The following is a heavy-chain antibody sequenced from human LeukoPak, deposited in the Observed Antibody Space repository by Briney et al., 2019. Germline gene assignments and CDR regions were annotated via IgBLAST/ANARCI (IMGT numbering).Heavy chain of an antibody. CDR2: ISYDGSNK. J-gene: IGHJ6*04. Sequence: TGRSLRLSCAASGFTFSSYGMHWVRQAPGKGLEWVAVISYDGSNKYYADSVKGRFTISRDNSKNTLYLQMNSLRAEDTAVYYCAKAVVPAAIWLAELAGMGVWGKGTTVTVSS. CDR1: GFTFSSYG. D-gene: IGHD2-2*01. V-gene: IGHV3-30*18. CDR3: AKAVVPAAIWLAELAGMGV.